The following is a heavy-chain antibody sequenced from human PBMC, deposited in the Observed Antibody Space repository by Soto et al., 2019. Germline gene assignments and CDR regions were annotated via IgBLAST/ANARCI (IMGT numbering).Heavy chain of an antibody. J-gene: IGHJ1*01. CDR1: GGTFSSYT. V-gene: IGHV1-69*04. D-gene: IGHD6-19*01. CDR3: ARDSAGSGWTEYFQH. Sequence: GVSVKVSCKASGGTFSSYTISWVRQAPGQGLEWMGRIIPILGIANYAQKFQGRVTITADKSTSTAYMELSSLRSEDTAVYYCARDSAGSGWTEYFQHWGQGTLATVSS. CDR2: IIPILGIA.